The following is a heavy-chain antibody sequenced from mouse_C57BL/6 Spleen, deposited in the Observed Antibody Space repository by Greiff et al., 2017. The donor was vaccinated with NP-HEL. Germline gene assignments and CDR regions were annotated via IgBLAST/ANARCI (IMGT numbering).Heavy chain of an antibody. V-gene: IGHV1-54*01. CDR3: ARGGLRTWFAY. CDR2: INPGSGGT. D-gene: IGHD2-4*01. J-gene: IGHJ3*01. Sequence: VQLQQSGAELVRPGTSVKVSCKASGYAFTNYLIEWVKQRPGQGLEWIGVINPGSGGTNYNEKFKGKATLTADKSSSTAYMQLSSLTSEDSAVYFCARGGLRTWFAYWGQGTLVTVSA. CDR1: GYAFTNYL.